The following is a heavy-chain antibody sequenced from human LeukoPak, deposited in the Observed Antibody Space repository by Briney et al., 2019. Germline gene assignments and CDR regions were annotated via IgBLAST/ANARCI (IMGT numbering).Heavy chain of an antibody. V-gene: IGHV4-61*05. CDR2: IYYSGST. J-gene: IGHJ3*02. CDR3: ARYTITMVGDDAFDI. CDR1: GGSISSSNYY. D-gene: IGHD3-10*02. Sequence: PSETLSLTCTVSGGSISSSNYYWGWIRQPPGKGLEWIGYIYYSGSTNYNPSLRSRVTISVDTSKNQFSLKLSSVTAADTAVYYCARYTITMVGDDAFDIWGQGTMVTVSS.